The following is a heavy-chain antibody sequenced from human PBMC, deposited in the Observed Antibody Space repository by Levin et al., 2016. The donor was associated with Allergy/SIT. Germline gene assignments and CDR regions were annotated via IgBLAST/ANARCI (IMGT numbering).Heavy chain of an antibody. D-gene: IGHD6-19*01. J-gene: IGHJ4*02. V-gene: IGHV2-26*01. Sequence: WIRQPPGKALEWLAHIFSNDEKSYSTSLKSRLTISKDTSKSQVVLTMTNMDPVDTATYYCARMRASAAVADTPYFDYWGQGTLVTVSS. CDR2: IFSNDEK. CDR3: ARMRASAAVADTPYFDY.